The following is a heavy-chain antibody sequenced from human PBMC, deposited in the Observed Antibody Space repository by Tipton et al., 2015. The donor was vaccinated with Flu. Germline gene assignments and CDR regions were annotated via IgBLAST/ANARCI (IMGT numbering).Heavy chain of an antibody. CDR3: ARPLLGSCSSTSCYIVALGGGVDY. J-gene: IGHJ4*02. V-gene: IGHV3-7*01. CDR1: GFTFSSYW. Sequence: SLRLSCAASGFTFSSYWMSWVRQAPGKGLEWVANIKQDGSEKYYVDSVKGRFTISRDNAKNSLYLQMNSLRAEDTAVYYCARPLLGSCSSTSCYIVALGGGVDYWGQGTLVTVSS. CDR2: IKQDGSEK. D-gene: IGHD2-2*02.